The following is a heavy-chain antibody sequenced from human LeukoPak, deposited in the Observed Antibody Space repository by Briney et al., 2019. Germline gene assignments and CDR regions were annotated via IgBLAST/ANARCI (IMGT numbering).Heavy chain of an antibody. CDR1: GGSISSYY. CDR2: IYYSGST. V-gene: IGHV4-59*01. CDR3: ARDLSLDY. Sequence: SETLSLTCTASGGSISSYYWTWIRQPPGKGLEWIGYIYYSGSTNYNPSLKSRVTISIDTSKKQFSLKLSSVTAADTAVYYCARDLSLDYWGQGTLVTVSS. D-gene: IGHD3-3*02. J-gene: IGHJ4*02.